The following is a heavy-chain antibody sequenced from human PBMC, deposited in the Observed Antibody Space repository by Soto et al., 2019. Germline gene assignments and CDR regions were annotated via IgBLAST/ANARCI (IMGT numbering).Heavy chain of an antibody. CDR1: GGSIGGYS. CDR2: VLYSGNT. V-gene: IGHV4-59*01. J-gene: IGHJ5*01. Sequence: QVQLQESGPGLVTPSETLSLTCTVSGGSIGGYSWNWIRQSPGRGLEWFGDVLYSGNTNYNPSLESRVTISVDPSKNQFSLKLTSVTAADTATYYCAKTRGVTGTTFNWFDSWGQGTQVSVSS. CDR3: AKTRGVTGTTFNWFDS. D-gene: IGHD1-1*01.